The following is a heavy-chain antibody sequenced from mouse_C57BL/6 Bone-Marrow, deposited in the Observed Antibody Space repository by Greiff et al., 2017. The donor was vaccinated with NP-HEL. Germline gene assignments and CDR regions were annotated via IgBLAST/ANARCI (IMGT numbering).Heavy chain of an antibody. CDR3: ARRYDYDVDFDY. CDR1: EYEFPSHD. J-gene: IGHJ2*01. V-gene: IGHV5-2*01. Sequence: EVKLMESGGGLVQPGESLKLSCESNEYEFPSHDMSWVRKTPEKRLELVAAINSDGGSTYYPDTMERRFIISRDNTKKTLYLQMSRLRSEETALYYCARRYDYDVDFDYWGQGTTLTVSS. CDR2: INSDGGST. D-gene: IGHD2-4*01.